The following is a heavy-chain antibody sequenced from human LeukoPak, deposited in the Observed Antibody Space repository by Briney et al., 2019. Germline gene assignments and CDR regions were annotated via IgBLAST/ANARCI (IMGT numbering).Heavy chain of an antibody. CDR3: GRWNPVYGSDWHIDY. J-gene: IGHJ4*02. V-gene: IGHV3-7*01. CDR1: GFTFSSYS. CDR2: VKPDGSET. D-gene: IGHD2-21*02. Sequence: PGGSLRLSCAASGFTFSSYSMNWVRQAPGKGLEWVAHVKPDGSETYYLDSVKGRFAISRDNAKTSLYLQLSSLRADDSGIYYCGRWNPVYGSDWHIDYWGQGTLVTVSS.